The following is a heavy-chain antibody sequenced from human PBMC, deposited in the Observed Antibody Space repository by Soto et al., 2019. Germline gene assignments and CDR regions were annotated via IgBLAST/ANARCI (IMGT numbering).Heavy chain of an antibody. CDR2: INHSGST. J-gene: IGHJ5*02. Sequence: SETLSITFAVCGESFSGYYFWNWIRQPPGKGLEWIGQINHSGSTSYNPSLKSRVTISVDTSKNQFSLNLSSVTAADTAVYYCAILGGVPRFDPWGQGTLLTVSS. V-gene: IGHV4-34*01. CDR1: GESFSGYY. D-gene: IGHD7-27*01. CDR3: AILGGVPRFDP.